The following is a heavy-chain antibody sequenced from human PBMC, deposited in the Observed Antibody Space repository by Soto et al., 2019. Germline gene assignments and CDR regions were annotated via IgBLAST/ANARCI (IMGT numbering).Heavy chain of an antibody. D-gene: IGHD4-4*01. CDR3: AKYRSGATTVTPNN. V-gene: IGHV3-23*01. Sequence: EVQLLESGGDLVEPGGSLRLSCVGSGFTFSSYPMNWVRQAPGKGLEWVSAISGTSDMTYYANSVTGRFTISRDNSKNTLYLQVSSLRVEDSAIYYFAKYRSGATTVTPNNWGPGTLVTVSS. J-gene: IGHJ1*01. CDR1: GFTFSSYP. CDR2: ISGTSDMT.